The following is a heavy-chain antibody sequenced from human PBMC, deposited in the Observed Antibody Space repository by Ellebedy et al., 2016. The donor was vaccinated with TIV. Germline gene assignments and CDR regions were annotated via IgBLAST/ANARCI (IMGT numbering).Heavy chain of an antibody. V-gene: IGHV5-51*01. CDR2: IYPGDSDT. Sequence: GESLKISXKGSGYSFTSYWISWVRQMPGKGLEWMGIIYPGDSDTRYSPSFQGQVTISADKSISTAYLQWSSLKASDTAMYYCARRNVGVRTDSSGWSLGYWGQGTLVTVSS. CDR3: ARRNVGVRTDSSGWSLGY. J-gene: IGHJ4*02. D-gene: IGHD6-19*01. CDR1: GYSFTSYW.